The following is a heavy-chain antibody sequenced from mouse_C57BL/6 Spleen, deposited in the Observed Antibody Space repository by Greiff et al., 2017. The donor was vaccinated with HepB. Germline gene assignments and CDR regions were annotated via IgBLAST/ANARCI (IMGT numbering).Heavy chain of an antibody. D-gene: IGHD2-1*01. CDR1: GFTFTDYY. CDR3: ARYREGNPYYYAMDY. CDR2: IRNKANGYTT. V-gene: IGHV7-3*01. Sequence: EVKLMESGGGLVQPGGSLSLSCAASGFTFTDYYMSWVRQPPGKALEWLGFIRNKANGYTTEYSASVKGRFTISRDNSQSILYLQMNALRAEDSATYYCARYREGNPYYYAMDYWGQGTSVTVSS. J-gene: IGHJ4*01.